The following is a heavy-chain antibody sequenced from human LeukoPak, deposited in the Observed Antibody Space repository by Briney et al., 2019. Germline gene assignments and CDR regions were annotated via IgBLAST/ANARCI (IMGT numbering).Heavy chain of an antibody. CDR1: GGSISSSTYY. Sequence: MPSETLSLTCTVSGGSISSSTYYWGWIRQPPGKGLGWIGSIYYRGNTYYNPSLKSRVTISVDMSKNQFSLKLSSVTAAGTAVYYCARSSVQFTFDFWGQGTLVTVSS. CDR3: ARSSVQFTFDF. CDR2: IYYRGNT. J-gene: IGHJ4*02. V-gene: IGHV4-39*01. D-gene: IGHD4-11*01.